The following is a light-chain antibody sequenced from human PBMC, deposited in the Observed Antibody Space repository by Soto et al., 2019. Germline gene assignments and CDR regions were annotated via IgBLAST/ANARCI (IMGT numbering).Light chain of an antibody. CDR3: HQYGSSPPYT. J-gene: IGKJ2*01. CDR1: QSVSSSY. CDR2: GTS. Sequence: EIVLTQSPGTLSLSPGERATLSCRASQSVSSSYVAWYQQTPGQAPRLLIYGTSRRATGIPDRFSGSGSGAEFTLPINSLEHEDFAVYYCHQYGSSPPYTFGQGTKLGIK. V-gene: IGKV3-20*01.